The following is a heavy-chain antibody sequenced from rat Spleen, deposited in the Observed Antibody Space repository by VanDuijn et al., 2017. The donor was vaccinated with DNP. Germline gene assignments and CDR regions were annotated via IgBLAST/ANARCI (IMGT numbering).Heavy chain of an antibody. CDR2: ISPSGGST. Sequence: EVQLVESGGDLVQPGRSLKLSCAASGFTFSNYGMHWIRQAPTKGLEWVASISPSGGSTYYRDSVKGRFTISRDNAKSALYLQMNSLRSEDTATYYCTREDWVLDYWGQGVMVTVSS. D-gene: IGHD5-1*01. CDR1: GFTFSNYG. J-gene: IGHJ2*01. V-gene: IGHV5-19*01. CDR3: TREDWVLDY.